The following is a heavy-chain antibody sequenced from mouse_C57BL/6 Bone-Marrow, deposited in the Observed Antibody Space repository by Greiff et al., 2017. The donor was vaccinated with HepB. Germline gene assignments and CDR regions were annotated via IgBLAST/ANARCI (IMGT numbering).Heavy chain of an antibody. D-gene: IGHD1-1*01. CDR3: ARSGYYGSSYYAMDY. J-gene: IGHJ4*01. V-gene: IGHV1-55*01. CDR1: GYTFTSYW. Sequence: QVQLQQPGAELVKPGASVKMSCKASGYTFTSYWITWVKQRPGQGLEWIGDIYPGSGSTNYNEKFKSKATLTVDTSSSTAYMQLSSLTSEDSAVYYCARSGYYGSSYYAMDYWGQGTSVTVSS. CDR2: IYPGSGST.